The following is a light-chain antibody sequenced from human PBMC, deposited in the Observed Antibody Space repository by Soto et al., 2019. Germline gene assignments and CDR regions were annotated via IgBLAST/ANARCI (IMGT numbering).Light chain of an antibody. V-gene: IGLV7-43*01. CDR2: STD. CDR3: LLYFGGYVV. Sequence: QAVVTQEPSLTVSPGGTVTLTCASSTGAVTSGYYPNWVQQKPGQTPRALIYSTDNKHSWTPARFSGSLLGGKAALTLSGEQPEDEAEYYCLLYFGGYVVFGGGTKLTVL. J-gene: IGLJ2*01. CDR1: TGAVTSGYY.